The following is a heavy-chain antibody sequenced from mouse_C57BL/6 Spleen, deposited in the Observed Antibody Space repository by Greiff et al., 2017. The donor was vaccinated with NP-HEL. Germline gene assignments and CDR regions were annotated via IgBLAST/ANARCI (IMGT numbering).Heavy chain of an antibody. CDR1: GFTFSDYG. J-gene: IGHJ2*01. CDR2: ISSGSSTI. V-gene: IGHV5-17*01. Sequence: EVKLMESGGGLVKPGGSLKLSCAASGFTFSDYGMHWVRQAPEKGLEWVAYISSGSSTIYYADTVKGRFTISRDNAKNTLFLQMTSLRSEDTAMYYCARATTVVANFDYWGQGTTLTVSS. CDR3: ARATTVVANFDY. D-gene: IGHD1-1*01.